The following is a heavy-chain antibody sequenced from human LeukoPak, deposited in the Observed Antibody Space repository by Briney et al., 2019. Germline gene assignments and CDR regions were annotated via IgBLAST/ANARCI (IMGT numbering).Heavy chain of an antibody. CDR1: GGSLSGYY. Sequence: PSETLSLTCAVYGGSLSGYYWSWIRQSPGKGLEWIGEINHSGSTNYNPSLKSRVTISVDTSKNQFSLKLSSVTAADTAVYYCARGGGDYGSGSYYNFDYWGQGTLVTVSS. CDR2: INHSGST. V-gene: IGHV4-34*01. D-gene: IGHD3-10*01. CDR3: ARGGGDYGSGSYYNFDY. J-gene: IGHJ4*02.